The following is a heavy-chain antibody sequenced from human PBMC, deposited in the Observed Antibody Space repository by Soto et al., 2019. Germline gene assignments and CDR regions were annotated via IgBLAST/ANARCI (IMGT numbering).Heavy chain of an antibody. D-gene: IGHD1-26*01. Sequence: SETLSLTCTVSGGSISSSSYYWGWIRQPPGKGLEWIGSIYYSGSTYYNPSLKSRVTISVDTSKNQFSLKLSSVTAADTAVYYCARHNAKGHSELLDFDYWGQGTLVTVSS. V-gene: IGHV4-39*01. J-gene: IGHJ4*02. CDR1: GGSISSSSYY. CDR2: IYYSGST. CDR3: ARHNAKGHSELLDFDY.